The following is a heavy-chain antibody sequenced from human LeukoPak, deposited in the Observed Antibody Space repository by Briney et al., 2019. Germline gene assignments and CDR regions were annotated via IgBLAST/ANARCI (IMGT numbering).Heavy chain of an antibody. CDR1: GYTFTSYY. CDR3: ARGGSSWYLFYYFDY. Sequence: ASVKVSCKASGYTFTSYYMHWVRQAPGQGLEWMGIINPSGGSTSYAQKFQGRVTMTRDTSTSTVYVELSSLRSEDTAVYYCARGGSSWYLFYYFDYWGQGTLVTVSS. CDR2: INPSGGST. J-gene: IGHJ4*02. D-gene: IGHD6-13*01. V-gene: IGHV1-46*01.